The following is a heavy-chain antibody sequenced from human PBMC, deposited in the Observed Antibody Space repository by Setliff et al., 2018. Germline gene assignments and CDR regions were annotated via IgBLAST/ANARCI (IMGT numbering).Heavy chain of an antibody. D-gene: IGHD6-19*01. CDR2: IWPGDSDT. J-gene: IGHJ3*02. CDR1: GFRFTSHW. V-gene: IGHV5-51*01. CDR3: ARLGWSDAFDI. Sequence: GESLKISCQGSGFRFTSHWIGWVRQMPGKGLEWMGLIWPGDSDTKYSPSFRGQVTISADKSISTAYLQWSSLKASDTAMYYCARLGWSDAFDIWGQGTMVTVSS.